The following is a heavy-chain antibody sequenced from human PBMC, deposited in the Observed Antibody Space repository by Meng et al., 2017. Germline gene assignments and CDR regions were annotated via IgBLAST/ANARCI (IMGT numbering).Heavy chain of an antibody. CDR3: LDEAPRSDY. V-gene: IGHV3/OR16-13*01. J-gene: IGHJ4*02. Sequence: EVDAGGSGGGLGQPGGFLGPSWAASGFTFSSYWMNWVHQAPGKGLVWVSRINSDGSSTSYADSMKGQFTISRDNAKNTLYLQMNSLRPEDTAVYYCLDEAPRSDYWGQGSLVTVSS. CDR1: GFTFSSYW. CDR2: INSDGSST. D-gene: IGHD1-1*01.